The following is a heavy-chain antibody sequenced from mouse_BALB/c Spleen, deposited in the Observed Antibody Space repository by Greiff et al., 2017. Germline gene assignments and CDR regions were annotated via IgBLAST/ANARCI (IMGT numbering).Heavy chain of an antibody. Sequence: EVQLVESGGGLVQPGGSLKLSCAASGFTFSSYTMSWVRQTPEKRLEWVAYISNGGGSTYYPDTVKGRFTISRDNAKNTLYLQMSSLKSEDTAMYYCARRVRGAMDYWGQGTSVTVSS. CDR1: GFTFSSYT. CDR3: ARRVRGAMDY. V-gene: IGHV5-12-2*01. J-gene: IGHJ4*01. CDR2: ISNGGGST. D-gene: IGHD2-14*01.